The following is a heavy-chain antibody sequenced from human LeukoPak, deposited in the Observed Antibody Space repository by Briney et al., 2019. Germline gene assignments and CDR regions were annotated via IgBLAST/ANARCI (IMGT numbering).Heavy chain of an antibody. CDR2: ISGSGGST. CDR3: ARVTSDYISL. J-gene: IGHJ4*02. V-gene: IGHV3-23*01. D-gene: IGHD3-3*02. CDR1: GFTFSSYA. Sequence: GGSLRLSCAASGFTFSSYAMSWVRQAPGKGLEWVSAISGSGGSTYYADSVKGRFTISRDNAKNSLYLQMNSLRAEDTAVYYCARVTSDYISLWGQGTLVTVSS.